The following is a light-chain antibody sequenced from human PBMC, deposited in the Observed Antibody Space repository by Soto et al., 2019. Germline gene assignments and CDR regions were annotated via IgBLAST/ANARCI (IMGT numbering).Light chain of an antibody. CDR1: QSVRSN. V-gene: IGKV3-15*01. CDR3: QQYDGWPRT. CDR2: GAS. Sequence: EIVMTQSPATLSVSPGERATLSCRASQSVRSNLAWYQQTPGQTSRLLIYGASTRATGIPARFSGSGSGTEFILTISSLQSEDFAVYYCQQYDGWPRTFGHGTKVEIK. J-gene: IGKJ1*01.